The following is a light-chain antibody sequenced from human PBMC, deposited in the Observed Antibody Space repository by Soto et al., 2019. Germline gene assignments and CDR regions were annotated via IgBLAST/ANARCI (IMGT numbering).Light chain of an antibody. CDR2: GAS. Sequence: EIVLTQSPGTLSLSTGERATLSCRAIQSVSSSYLAWYQQKPGQAPRLLIYGASSRATGIPDRFSGSGSGTDFTLTFSRLEPEDVAVYYCQQDGSSPPWRFGQGTKVDIK. CDR3: QQDGSSPPWR. J-gene: IGKJ1*01. V-gene: IGKV3-20*01. CDR1: QSVSSSY.